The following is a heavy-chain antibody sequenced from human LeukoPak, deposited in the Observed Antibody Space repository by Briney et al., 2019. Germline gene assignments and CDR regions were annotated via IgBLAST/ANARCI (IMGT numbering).Heavy chain of an antibody. D-gene: IGHD2-15*01. V-gene: IGHV4-34*01. CDR2: INHSGST. Sequence: SETLSLTCAVYGGSFSGYYWSWIRQPPGKGLEWIGEINHSGSTNYNPSLKSRVTISVDTSKNQFSLKLSSVTAADTAVYYCARVGSGPVRDWGQGTLVTVSS. J-gene: IGHJ4*02. CDR3: ARVGSGPVRD. CDR1: GGSFSGYY.